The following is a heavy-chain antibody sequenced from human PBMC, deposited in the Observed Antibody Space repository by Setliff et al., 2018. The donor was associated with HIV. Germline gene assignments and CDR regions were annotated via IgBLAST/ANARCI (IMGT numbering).Heavy chain of an antibody. CDR3: ARGDDYGDYGDAFDI. V-gene: IGHV4-30-2*01. J-gene: IGHJ3*02. CDR2: IYHSGST. Sequence: SETLSLTCAVSGGSISSGGYSWSWIRQPPGKGLEWIGYIYHSGSTYYNPSLKSRVTISVDRSKNQFSLKLSSVTAADTAVYYCARGDDYGDYGDAFDIWGQGTMVTVSS. D-gene: IGHD4-17*01. CDR1: GGSISSGGYS.